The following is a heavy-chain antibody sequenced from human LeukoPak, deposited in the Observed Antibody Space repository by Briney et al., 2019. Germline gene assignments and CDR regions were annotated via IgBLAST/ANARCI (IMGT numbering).Heavy chain of an antibody. J-gene: IGHJ4*02. Sequence: PGGSLRLSCAASGFTFSNYALNWVRQAPGKGLEWVSYISSGGTTIYYADSVKGRFTFSRDNAKNSMYMQMNSLRAEDTAVYYCERESVGVGGRSRFDSWGQGTLVTVSS. CDR2: ISSGGTTI. V-gene: IGHV3-48*03. CDR3: ERESVGVGGRSRFDS. D-gene: IGHD2-15*01. CDR1: GFTFSNYA.